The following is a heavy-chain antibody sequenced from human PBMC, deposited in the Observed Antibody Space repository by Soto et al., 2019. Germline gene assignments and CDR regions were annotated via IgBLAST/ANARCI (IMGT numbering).Heavy chain of an antibody. CDR1: GDSVSGGDSY. CDR2: TSFSGYT. J-gene: IGHJ4*02. CDR3: VRGGNPYHYATSGPGTFDK. D-gene: IGHD3-22*01. V-gene: IGHV4-30-4*01. Sequence: QVQLQESGPGLVKPSQTLSLTCTVSGDSVSGGDSYWSWIRQPPGKALEWIGYTSFSGYTSYTPSLKSRVNISVDMSKSQCSLRLTSVTAADTAIYYCVRGGNPYHYATSGPGTFDKWGQGTLVSVSS.